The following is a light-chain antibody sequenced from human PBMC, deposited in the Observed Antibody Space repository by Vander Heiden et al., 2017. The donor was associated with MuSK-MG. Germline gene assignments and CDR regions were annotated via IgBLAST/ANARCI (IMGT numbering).Light chain of an antibody. CDR3: AAWDDSLDGPV. J-gene: IGLJ3*02. CDR2: TNG. Sequence: QSVLIQAPSASGTPGQRVSISCSGRTSNIGSNTVNWYQQLPGTAPRLLIYTNGQRPSGVPDRFSGSKSGTSASLAITGLQSEDEAVYFCAAWDDSLDGPVFGGGTKLTGL. CDR1: TSNIGSNT. V-gene: IGLV1-44*01.